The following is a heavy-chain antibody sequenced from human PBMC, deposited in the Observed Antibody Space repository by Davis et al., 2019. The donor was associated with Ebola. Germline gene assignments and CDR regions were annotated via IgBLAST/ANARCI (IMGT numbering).Heavy chain of an antibody. Sequence: AASVKVSCKASGYTFTGYYMHWVRQAPGQGLEWMGWINPNSGGTNYAQKFQGWVTMTRDTSISTAYMELSRLRSDDTAEYYCARDLGGYNFWSGYSHWGQGTLVTVSS. CDR1: GYTFTGYY. CDR2: INPNSGGT. V-gene: IGHV1-2*04. D-gene: IGHD3-3*01. J-gene: IGHJ4*02. CDR3: ARDLGGYNFWSGYSH.